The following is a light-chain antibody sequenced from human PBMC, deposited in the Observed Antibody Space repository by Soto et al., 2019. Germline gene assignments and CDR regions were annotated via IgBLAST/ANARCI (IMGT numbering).Light chain of an antibody. V-gene: IGKV2-28*01. Sequence: DIVMTQSPLSLPVTPGEPASITCRSSESLLHSDGYNYLDWYLQKPGQSPQLLIYLGSNRASGVPDRFSGSGSGTDFTLEISRVEAEDAGLYYCMQALEGLTFGGGTKVEIK. CDR1: ESLLHSDGYNY. CDR2: LGS. CDR3: MQALEGLT. J-gene: IGKJ4*01.